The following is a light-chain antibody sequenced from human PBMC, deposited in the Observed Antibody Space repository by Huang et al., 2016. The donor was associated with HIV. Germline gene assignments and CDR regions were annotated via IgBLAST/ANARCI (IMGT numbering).Light chain of an antibody. CDR1: PGVSNN. J-gene: IGKJ2*01. CDR3: QQYNDWPRT. V-gene: IGKV3-15*01. Sequence: EMVLTQSPDTLSVSPGERATLSCRASPGVSNNLAWYQQKPGQAPRLLIYAASSRVTGVPARFSGSGSETDFTLTIRSLQSEDVAVYFCQQYNDWPRTFGQGTNLEIK. CDR2: AAS.